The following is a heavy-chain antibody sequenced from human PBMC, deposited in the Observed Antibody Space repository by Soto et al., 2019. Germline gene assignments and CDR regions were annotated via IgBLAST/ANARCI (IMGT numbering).Heavy chain of an antibody. J-gene: IGHJ3*02. Sequence: QVQLVQSGAEVKKPGSSVKVSCKASGGTFSSYAISWVRQAPGQGLEWMGGIIPIFGTANYAQKFQGRVTITADEYTSTAYIELSSLRSEDTAVYYCARARSLYSGYDFGAFDIWGQGTMVTVSS. CDR2: IIPIFGTA. V-gene: IGHV1-69*01. CDR3: ARARSLYSGYDFGAFDI. D-gene: IGHD5-12*01. CDR1: GGTFSSYA.